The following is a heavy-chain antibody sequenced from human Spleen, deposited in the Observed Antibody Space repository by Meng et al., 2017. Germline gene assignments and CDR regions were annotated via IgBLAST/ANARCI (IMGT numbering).Heavy chain of an antibody. CDR3: AKCSSDWYEWSDS. J-gene: IGHJ4*02. V-gene: IGHV1-8*03. D-gene: IGHD6-19*01. Sequence: ASVKVSCKASGYTFTTYDINWVRQATGVGLEWMGWMNPNSGNTVYAQKFQGRVTITRNTSISTAYMELSSLRAEDTAVYYCAKCSSDWYEWSDSWGQGTLVTVSS. CDR2: MNPNSGNT. CDR1: GYTFTTYD.